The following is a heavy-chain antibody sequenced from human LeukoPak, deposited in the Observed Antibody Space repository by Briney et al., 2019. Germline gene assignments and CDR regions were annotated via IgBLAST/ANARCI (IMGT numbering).Heavy chain of an antibody. V-gene: IGHV3-7*01. CDR1: GFTFSNYW. J-gene: IGHJ1*01. Sequence: GGSLRLSCAASGFTFSNYWMSWVRQVPGKGLEWVANIKQDGNEKHYVDSVKGRFTISRDNAKNSLYLQMNSLRAEDTAVYYCARDRYFQYWGQGTLVIVSS. CDR3: ARDRYFQY. CDR2: IKQDGNEK. D-gene: IGHD1-14*01.